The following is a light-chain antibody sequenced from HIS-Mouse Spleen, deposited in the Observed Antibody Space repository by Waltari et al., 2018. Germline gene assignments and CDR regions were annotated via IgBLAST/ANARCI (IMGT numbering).Light chain of an antibody. J-gene: IGLJ2*01. CDR1: SSDVGVYND. V-gene: IGLV2-14*01. Sequence: QSALTQPASVSGSPGQSITTPCTGTSSDVGVYNDVAWYHQHPGKAPKLMIYEVSNRPSGVSNRFSGSKSGNTASLTISGLQAEDEADYYCSSYTSSSTLVVFGGGTKLTVL. CDR3: SSYTSSSTLVV. CDR2: EVS.